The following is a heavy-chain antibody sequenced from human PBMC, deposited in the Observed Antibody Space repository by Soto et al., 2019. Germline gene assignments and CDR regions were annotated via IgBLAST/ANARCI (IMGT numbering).Heavy chain of an antibody. V-gene: IGHV1-8*02. CDR3: AREVVEVASIRLDP. Sequence: QVQLVQSGAEVRTPGSSLTVSCKAIGFAFTNNDIHWVRQAPGQRLEWMGWMNVNTDSTDSAEEFEGSLIMTWNTSISTAYLELTGLKSKDTAGYYCAREVVEVASIRLDPWGQGTHVTVS. CDR1: GFAFTNND. CDR2: MNVNTDST. J-gene: IGHJ5*02. D-gene: IGHD3-3*01.